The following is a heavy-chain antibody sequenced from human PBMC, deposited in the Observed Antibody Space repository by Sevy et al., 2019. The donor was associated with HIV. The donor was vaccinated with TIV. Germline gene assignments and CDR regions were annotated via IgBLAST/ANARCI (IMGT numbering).Heavy chain of an antibody. CDR3: AKDLTGRYTSSSGDFDY. J-gene: IGHJ4*02. CDR2: IRFDASTK. CDR1: GFTFSNYG. D-gene: IGHD6-6*01. V-gene: IGHV3-30*02. Sequence: GGSLRLSCAASGFTFSNYGMHWDRQAPGKGLEWVALIRFDASTKYYKDSVKGRFTVSRDNAKNILYLQMNSLRPEDTAVYYCAKDLTGRYTSSSGDFDYWGQGTLVTVSS.